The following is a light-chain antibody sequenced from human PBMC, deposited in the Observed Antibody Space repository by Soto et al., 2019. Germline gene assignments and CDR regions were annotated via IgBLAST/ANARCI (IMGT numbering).Light chain of an antibody. J-gene: IGKJ1*01. CDR2: AAS. CDR1: QSISNY. CDR3: QQRNRSPRT. Sequence: EIVLTQSPATLSLSPGERATLSCWASQSISNYFVWYQQKPGQAPKLLIYAASNWASGVPSRFSGSASRTEFTLTISSLEPEDFAVYYCQQRNRSPRTFGQGTKVDIK. V-gene: IGKV3-11*01.